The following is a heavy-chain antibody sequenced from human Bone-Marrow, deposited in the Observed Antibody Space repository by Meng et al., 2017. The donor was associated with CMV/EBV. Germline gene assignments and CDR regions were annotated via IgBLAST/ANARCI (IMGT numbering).Heavy chain of an antibody. Sequence: GESLKISCAASGFTFSSCAMSWVRQAPGKGLEWVSSISGSGDSTYYADAVKGLFTISRDNSKNTLYLQMNSLRGEDTAVYYCAKEWDFWSGYPQNYFDYWGQGTLVTVSS. CDR3: AKEWDFWSGYPQNYFDY. CDR2: ISGSGDST. J-gene: IGHJ4*02. V-gene: IGHV3-23*01. D-gene: IGHD3-3*01. CDR1: GFTFSSCA.